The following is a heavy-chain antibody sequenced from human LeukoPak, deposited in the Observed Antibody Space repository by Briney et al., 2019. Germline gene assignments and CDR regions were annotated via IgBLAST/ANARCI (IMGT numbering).Heavy chain of an antibody. J-gene: IGHJ6*02. CDR1: GFTFSSYA. Sequence: PGGSLRLSCAASGFTFSSYAMHWVRQAPGKGLEWVAVISYDGSNKYYADSVKGRFTISRDNSKNTLYLQMNSLRSEDTAVYYCARDQCSSTSCYVDYYYYYGMDVWGQGTTVTVSS. V-gene: IGHV3-30-3*01. D-gene: IGHD2-2*01. CDR3: ARDQCSSTSCYVDYYYYYGMDV. CDR2: ISYDGSNK.